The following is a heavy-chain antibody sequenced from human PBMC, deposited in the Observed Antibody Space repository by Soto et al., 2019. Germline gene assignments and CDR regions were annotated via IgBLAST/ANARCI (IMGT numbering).Heavy chain of an antibody. D-gene: IGHD1-26*01. Sequence: QVQPRESGPGLVKPSETLSLTCTVSGDSITGSYWSWIRQPPGKTLEWIGYIYHSGTTTYNPSLKSRVSISVDTSKNQFSLRLTSVIAADTAVYYCARDMPYAAGSLAGCDYWGQGILVTVSS. J-gene: IGHJ4*02. CDR1: GDSITGSY. CDR2: IYHSGTT. CDR3: ARDMPYAAGSLAGCDY. V-gene: IGHV4-59*01.